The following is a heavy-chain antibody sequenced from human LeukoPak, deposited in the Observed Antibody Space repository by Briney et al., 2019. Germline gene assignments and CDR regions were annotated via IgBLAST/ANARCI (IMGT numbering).Heavy chain of an antibody. D-gene: IGHD4-17*01. CDR2: IGSDSTHI. CDR3: ATYEQTTVTTEF. J-gene: IGHJ4*02. CDR1: ELTFSGYA. Sequence: PGGSLRLSCEGSELTFSGYAMKWVRQAPGKGLQWVSVIGSDSTHIHYADSVRGGFTISRDNSRKTLYLQMNSLRVEDTAVYYCATYEQTTVTTEFWGQGTLVSVSS. V-gene: IGHV3-23*01.